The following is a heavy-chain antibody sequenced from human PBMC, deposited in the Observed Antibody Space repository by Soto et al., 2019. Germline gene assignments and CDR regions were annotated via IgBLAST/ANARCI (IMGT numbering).Heavy chain of an antibody. CDR2: IYHSGST. CDR3: ARVLVFAPYSYYMDV. CDR1: SGSISSNNW. Sequence: SETLSLTCAASSGSISSNNWWNWVRQPPGKGLEWVGEIYHSGSTNFNPSLKSRVTISVDKSKNQFSLNLTSVTAADTAVYYCARVLVFAPYSYYMDVWGKGATVTVSS. J-gene: IGHJ6*03. V-gene: IGHV4-4*02.